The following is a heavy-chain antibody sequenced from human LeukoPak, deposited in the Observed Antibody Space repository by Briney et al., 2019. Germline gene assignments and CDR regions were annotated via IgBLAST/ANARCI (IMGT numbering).Heavy chain of an antibody. J-gene: IGHJ4*02. Sequence: PGGSLRLSCVASGFTFSSYSMNWVRQAPGKGLEWVSYISSSSSTIYYADSVKGRFTISRDNAKNSLYLQMNSLRAEDTAVYYCARAYYDSSGYHYFDYWGQGTLVTVSS. CDR1: GFTFSSYS. V-gene: IGHV3-48*01. D-gene: IGHD3-22*01. CDR3: ARAYYDSSGYHYFDY. CDR2: ISSSSSTI.